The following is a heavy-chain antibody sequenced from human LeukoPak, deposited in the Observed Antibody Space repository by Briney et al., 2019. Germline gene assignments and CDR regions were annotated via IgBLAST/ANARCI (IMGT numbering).Heavy chain of an antibody. J-gene: IGHJ4*02. CDR2: ISGDGSST. CDR1: GFTFSSYW. D-gene: IGHD3-16*01. V-gene: IGHV3-74*01. Sequence: SGGSLRLSCAASGFTFSSYWMHWVRQAPGKGLVWVSRISGDGSSTNYADSVKGRFTISRDNAKNTLYLQMNSLRAEDTAVYYCARSNYVWDYWGQGTLVTVSS. CDR3: ARSNYVWDY.